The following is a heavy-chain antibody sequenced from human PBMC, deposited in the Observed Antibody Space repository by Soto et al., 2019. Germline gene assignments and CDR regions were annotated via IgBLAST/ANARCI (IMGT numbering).Heavy chain of an antibody. V-gene: IGHV3-48*03. CDR2: ISSSGSTI. CDR1: GFTFSSYE. CDR3: ATLPDSGGAFDI. D-gene: IGHD4-17*01. Sequence: GGSLRLSCAASGFTFSSYEMNWVRQAPGKGLEWVSHISSSGSTIYYADSVKGRFTISRDNAKNSLYLQMNSLRAEDTAVYYCATLPDSGGAFDIWGQGTMVTVSS. J-gene: IGHJ3*02.